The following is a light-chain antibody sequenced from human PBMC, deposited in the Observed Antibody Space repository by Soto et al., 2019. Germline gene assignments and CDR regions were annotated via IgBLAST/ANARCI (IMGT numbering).Light chain of an antibody. Sequence: EIVLKQSPATLSLSPGETATLSCRASPGVDRYLAWYQQKVGQSPRLIIYGTSNRATGVPPRFSGSGYGTDFTLTITSLQPEDYALYFCQHRRDSPPGFGPGTRVEIK. V-gene: IGKV3-11*01. CDR2: GTS. CDR3: QHRRDSPPG. CDR1: PGVDRY. J-gene: IGKJ3*01.